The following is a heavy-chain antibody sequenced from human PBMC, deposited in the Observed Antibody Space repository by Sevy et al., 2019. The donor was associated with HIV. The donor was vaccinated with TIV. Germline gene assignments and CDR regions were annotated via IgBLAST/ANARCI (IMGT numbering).Heavy chain of an antibody. D-gene: IGHD2-8*01. V-gene: IGHV3-23*01. J-gene: IGHJ4*02. Sequence: GGSLRLSCAASGFAFYDYSMSWIRQAPGKGLEWVATLSFGCGKINYADSVKGRLTIPRDNSKNSFYLQMDNLRVEDTALYYCAREGCTRPHDYWGQGTRVTVSS. CDR2: LSFGCGKI. CDR3: AREGCTRPHDY. CDR1: GFAFYDYS.